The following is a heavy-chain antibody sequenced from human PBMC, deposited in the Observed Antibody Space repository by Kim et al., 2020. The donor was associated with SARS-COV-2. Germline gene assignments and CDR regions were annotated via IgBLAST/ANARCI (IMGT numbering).Heavy chain of an antibody. J-gene: IGHJ4*02. V-gene: IGHV1-18*01. D-gene: IGHD6-13*01. Sequence: AHKFQGRVTMTTDTSTSTAYMELRSLRSDDTAVYYCGRDDWAAPGTLDYWGQGTLVTVSS. CDR3: GRDDWAAPGTLDY.